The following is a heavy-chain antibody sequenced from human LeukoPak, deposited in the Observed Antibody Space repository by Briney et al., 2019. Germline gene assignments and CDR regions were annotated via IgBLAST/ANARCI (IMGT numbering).Heavy chain of an antibody. D-gene: IGHD3-16*01. CDR1: GGTFSSYA. CDR3: ARDRPSRRVWGSPYGGGDFDY. J-gene: IGHJ4*02. V-gene: IGHV1-69*13. Sequence: GASVKVSCKASGGTFSSYAISWVRQAPGQGLEWMGGIIPIFGTANYAQKFQGRVTITADESTSTAYMELRSLRSDDTAVYYCARDRPSRRVWGSPYGGGDFDYWGQGTLVTVSS. CDR2: IIPIFGTA.